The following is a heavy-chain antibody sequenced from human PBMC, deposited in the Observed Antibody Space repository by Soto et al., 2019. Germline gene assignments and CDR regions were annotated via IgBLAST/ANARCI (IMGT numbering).Heavy chain of an antibody. Sequence: QVQLQESGPGLVKPSQTLSLTCTVSGGSISSGGYYWSWIRQHPGKGLEWIGYIYYSGSTYYKPSLKSRVTMSLDTSKNQFSLKLSSVAAADTAVYYCARAVQYGDHEAWGQGTLVTVSS. D-gene: IGHD4-17*01. CDR3: ARAVQYGDHEA. CDR2: IYYSGST. CDR1: GGSISSGGYY. V-gene: IGHV4-31*03. J-gene: IGHJ5*02.